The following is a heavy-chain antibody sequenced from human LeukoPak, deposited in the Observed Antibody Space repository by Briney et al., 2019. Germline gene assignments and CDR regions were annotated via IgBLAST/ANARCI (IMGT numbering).Heavy chain of an antibody. J-gene: IGHJ4*02. CDR2: IGGGDT. CDR3: AKDWVPYNRVFDCFDF. V-gene: IGHV3-23*01. D-gene: IGHD1-1*01. CDR1: GFTLSGYE. Sequence: GALRLSCSASGFTLSGYEMNWVRQAPGKGLEWVSTIGGGDTYYADSVKGRFTISRDDSQSTVHLQMNSLRAEDTAVYYCAKDWVPYNRVFDCFDFWGQGTLVTVSS.